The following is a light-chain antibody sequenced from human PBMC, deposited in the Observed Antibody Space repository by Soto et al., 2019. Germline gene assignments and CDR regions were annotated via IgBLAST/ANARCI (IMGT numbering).Light chain of an antibody. V-gene: IGKV1-9*01. J-gene: IGKJ1*01. CDR1: QDISSY. CDR2: SAS. CDR3: QQLINYPRT. Sequence: IQLTQSASSLSASVGDRVTITCRASQDISSYLAWYQQKLGKAPKLLIYSASTLHGGVPSRFSGSGSGTDFTLTISSLQPEDFATYYCQQLINYPRTFGQGTKVETK.